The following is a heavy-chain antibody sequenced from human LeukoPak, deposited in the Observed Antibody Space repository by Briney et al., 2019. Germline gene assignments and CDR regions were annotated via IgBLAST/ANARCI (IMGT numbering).Heavy chain of an antibody. CDR2: LYYSGNT. J-gene: IGHJ4*02. V-gene: IGHV4-39*07. Sequence: PSETRSLTCNVSSGSISSSSFYWGWIRQPPGKVLEWIGSLYYSGNTYYNPSLKSRVTISVDTSKNQFSLKLSSVTAADTAVYYCARGIAARPDFDYWGQGTLVTVSS. D-gene: IGHD6-6*01. CDR3: ARGIAARPDFDY. CDR1: SGSISSSSFY.